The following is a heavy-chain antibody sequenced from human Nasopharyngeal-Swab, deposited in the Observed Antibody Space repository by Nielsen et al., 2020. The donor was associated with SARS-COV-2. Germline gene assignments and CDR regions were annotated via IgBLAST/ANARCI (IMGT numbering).Heavy chain of an antibody. Sequence: GESLKISCAASGFTFSSYAMSWVRQAPGKGLEWVSAISGSGGSTYYADSVKGRFTISRDNSKNTLYLQMNSLRAEDTAVYYCARPSITMVRGVIIDYWGQGILVTVSS. J-gene: IGHJ4*02. D-gene: IGHD3-10*01. CDR2: ISGSGGST. CDR3: ARPSITMVRGVIIDY. CDR1: GFTFSSYA. V-gene: IGHV3-23*01.